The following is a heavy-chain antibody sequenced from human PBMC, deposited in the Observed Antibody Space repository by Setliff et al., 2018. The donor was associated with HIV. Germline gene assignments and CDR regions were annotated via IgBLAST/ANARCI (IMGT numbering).Heavy chain of an antibody. CDR1: GFTFSSYA. J-gene: IGHJ4*02. V-gene: IGHV3-23*01. CDR3: AKAARDYYDSSGYYIGIDY. D-gene: IGHD3-22*01. CDR2: ISGSAGST. Sequence: GESLKISCAASGFTFSSYAMRWVRQAPGKGLDWVSAISGSAGSTYYADSVKGRFTISRDNSKSTLYLQMNSLRAEDTAVYYCAKAARDYYDSSGYYIGIDYWGRGTLVTVSS.